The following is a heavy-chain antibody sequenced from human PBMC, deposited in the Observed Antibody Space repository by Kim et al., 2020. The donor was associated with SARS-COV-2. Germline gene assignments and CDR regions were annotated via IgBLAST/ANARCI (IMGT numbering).Heavy chain of an antibody. J-gene: IGHJ4*02. D-gene: IGHD3-10*01. CDR3: ARMPPANTDVLLWFGELLFDY. CDR2: ISAYNGNT. Sequence: ASVKVSCKASGYTFTSYGISWVRQAPGQGLEWMGWISAYNGNTNYAQKLQGRVTMTTDTSTSTAYMELRSLRSDDTAVYYCARMPPANTDVLLWFGELLFDYWGQGTLVTVSS. CDR1: GYTFTSYG. V-gene: IGHV1-18*04.